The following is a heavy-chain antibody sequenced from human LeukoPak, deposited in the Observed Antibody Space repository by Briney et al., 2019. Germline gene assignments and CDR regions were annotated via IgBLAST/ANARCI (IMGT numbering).Heavy chain of an antibody. J-gene: IGHJ5*02. CDR2: IYYSGST. D-gene: IGHD5-24*01. V-gene: IGHV4-59*01. CDR3: ARDHGRNWLDP. Sequence: KPSETLSLTCTVSGGSISSYYWSWIRQPPGKGLEWIGYIYYSGSTNYNPSLKSRVTISVDTSKNQFSLKLSSVTAADTAVYYCARDHGRNWLDPWGQGTLVTVSS. CDR1: GGSISSYY.